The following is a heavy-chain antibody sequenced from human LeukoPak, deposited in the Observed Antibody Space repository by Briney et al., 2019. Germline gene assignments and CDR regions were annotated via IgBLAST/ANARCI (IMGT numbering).Heavy chain of an antibody. CDR2: IKGDGSEK. CDR1: GFTFSSYW. J-gene: IGHJ4*02. D-gene: IGHD5-12*01. Sequence: PGGSLRLSCAASGFTFSSYWMTWVRLAPGRGLEWVANIKGDGSEKYYADSVRGQFTISRDNAKNSLYLQMNSLRAEDTAVYYCAMFGLVAAIDSWGQGTLVTVSS. V-gene: IGHV3-7*02. CDR3: AMFGLVAAIDS.